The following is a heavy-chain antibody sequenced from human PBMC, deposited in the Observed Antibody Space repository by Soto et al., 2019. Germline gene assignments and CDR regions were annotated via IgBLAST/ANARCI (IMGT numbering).Heavy chain of an antibody. Sequence: ASVKGSCKASGYTFTGYYMHWVRQAPGQGLEWMGWINPNSGGTNYAQKFQGRVTMTRDTSISTAYMELSRLRSDDTAVYYCARDQRPVWSSYYGDSFDYWGQGTLVTVSS. CDR1: GYTFTGYY. V-gene: IGHV1-2*02. D-gene: IGHD3-3*01. CDR2: INPNSGGT. J-gene: IGHJ4*02. CDR3: ARDQRPVWSSYYGDSFDY.